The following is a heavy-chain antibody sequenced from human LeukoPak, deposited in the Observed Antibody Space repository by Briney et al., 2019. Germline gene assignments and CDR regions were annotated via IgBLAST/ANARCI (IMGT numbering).Heavy chain of an antibody. J-gene: IGHJ4*02. Sequence: GGSLRLSCAASGFTFSSYGMHWVRQAPGKGLEWVAFIRYDGSNKYYADSVKGRFTISRDNSKNTLYLQMNSLRAEDTAVYYCAKVPGGYRSGGSCYSFDYWGQGTLVTVSS. D-gene: IGHD2-15*01. CDR2: IRYDGSNK. CDR1: GFTFSSYG. V-gene: IGHV3-30*02. CDR3: AKVPGGYRSGGSCYSFDY.